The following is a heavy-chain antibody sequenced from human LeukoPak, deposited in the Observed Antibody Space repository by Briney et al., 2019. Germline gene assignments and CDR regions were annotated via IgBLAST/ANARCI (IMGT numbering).Heavy chain of an antibody. CDR2: INHSGGA. J-gene: IGHJ3*02. V-gene: IGHV4-34*01. Sequence: SETLSLTCAVSGGSFSGFRWHWIRQPPGKGPEWIGEINHSGGATYNPSLKSRVTISVDTSKIQFSLNLTSVTAADTAVYYCALELVVPAALERLNAFDIWGHGTMVTVSS. CDR3: ALELVVPAALERLNAFDI. D-gene: IGHD2-2*01. CDR1: GGSFSGFR.